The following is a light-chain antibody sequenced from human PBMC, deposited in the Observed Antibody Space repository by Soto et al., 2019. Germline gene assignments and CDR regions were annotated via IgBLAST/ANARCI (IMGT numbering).Light chain of an antibody. V-gene: IGLV1-44*01. CDR2: NNN. CDR3: AAWDLNGHVV. CDR1: SSNIGSNS. Sequence: QSVLTQPPSASGTPGQRVTISCSGSSSNIGSNSVNWYQQFPGTAPKVLMYNNNERPSGVPDRFSGSKSGTSASLAISGLQSEDEADYYCAAWDLNGHVVFGGGTKLTVL. J-gene: IGLJ2*01.